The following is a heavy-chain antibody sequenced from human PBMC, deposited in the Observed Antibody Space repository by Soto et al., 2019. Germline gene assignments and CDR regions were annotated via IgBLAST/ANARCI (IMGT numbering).Heavy chain of an antibody. V-gene: IGHV3-64D*06. D-gene: IGHD3-10*01. J-gene: IGHJ3*02. Sequence: GGSLRLSCSASGFTFSSYAMHWVRQAPGKGLEYVSAISSNGGSTYYADSVKGRFTISRDNSKNTLYLQMSSLRAEDTAVYYCVKDGVLLWFGELPITGAFDIWGQGTMVTVS. CDR2: ISSNGGST. CDR3: VKDGVLLWFGELPITGAFDI. CDR1: GFTFSSYA.